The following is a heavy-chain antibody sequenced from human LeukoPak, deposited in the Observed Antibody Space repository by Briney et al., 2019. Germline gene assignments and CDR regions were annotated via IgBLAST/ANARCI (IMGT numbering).Heavy chain of an antibody. CDR3: ARGYYDSSGYSSYYFDY. Sequence: KSSETLSLTCAVSGGSISSSHWWSWVRQPPGKGLEWIGEIYHSGSTNYNPSLKSRVTISVDTSKNQFSLKLSSVTAADTAVYYCARGYYDSSGYSSYYFDYWGQGTLVTVSS. CDR1: GGSISSSHW. D-gene: IGHD3-22*01. J-gene: IGHJ4*02. V-gene: IGHV4-4*02. CDR2: IYHSGST.